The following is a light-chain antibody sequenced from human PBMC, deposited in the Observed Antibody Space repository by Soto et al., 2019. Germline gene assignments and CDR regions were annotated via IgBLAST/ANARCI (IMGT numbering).Light chain of an antibody. CDR2: DAA. J-gene: IGKJ2*01. V-gene: IGKV3-11*02. CDR3: QQRRSWLYT. Sequence: EIFLAQSPATLSLSPGERATLSCKASQDVSIFLSWYQQKPGQAPRLLIHDAANRATGVPARFSGSGSGRDFTLTISSLEPEDFAVYSWQQRRSWLYTFGQGTKLEV. CDR1: QDVSIF.